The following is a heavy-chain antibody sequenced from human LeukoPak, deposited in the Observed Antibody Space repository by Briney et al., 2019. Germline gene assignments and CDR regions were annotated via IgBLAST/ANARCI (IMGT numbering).Heavy chain of an antibody. CDR2: IYYSGST. CDR3: ARFPTTRVVNYMDV. V-gene: IGHV4-59*01. Sequence: SETLSLTCTVSGGSISSYYWSWIRQPPGKGLEWIGYIYYSGSTNYNPSLKSRVTISVDTSKNQFSLKLSSVTAADTAVYYCARFPTTRVVNYMDVWGKGTTVTVSS. CDR1: GGSISSYY. D-gene: IGHD1-1*01. J-gene: IGHJ6*03.